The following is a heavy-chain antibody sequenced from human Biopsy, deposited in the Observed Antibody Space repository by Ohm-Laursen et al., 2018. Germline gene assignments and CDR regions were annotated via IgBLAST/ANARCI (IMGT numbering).Heavy chain of an antibody. V-gene: IGHV4-4*07. Sequence: SQTLFLTCTVSGTSLSNFYWSWIRQPAGKGLEWIGRIFPTGITNYNPSLKSRVTMSVDTSKNEFSLRLTSVTAADTAVYYCARGSLKMDYWGQGTLVTVSS. CDR3: ARGSLKMDY. CDR2: IFPTGIT. D-gene: IGHD3-9*01. J-gene: IGHJ4*02. CDR1: GTSLSNFY.